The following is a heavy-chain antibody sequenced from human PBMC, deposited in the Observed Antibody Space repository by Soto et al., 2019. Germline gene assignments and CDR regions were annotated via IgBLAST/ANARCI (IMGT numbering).Heavy chain of an antibody. V-gene: IGHV1-2*02. CDR2: INPNSGDT. D-gene: IGHD1-26*01. CDR3: ERLDSGSYYDVFDI. Sequence: ASVKASWKASGYAFGDCYIHWVRQAPGQGLEWMGWINPNSGDTNYAQKPQGRVSMTRDTSISTAYMALRRLRYEDTAIYYCERLDSGSYYDVFDIWGQGTMVTVSS. CDR1: GYAFGDCY. J-gene: IGHJ3*02.